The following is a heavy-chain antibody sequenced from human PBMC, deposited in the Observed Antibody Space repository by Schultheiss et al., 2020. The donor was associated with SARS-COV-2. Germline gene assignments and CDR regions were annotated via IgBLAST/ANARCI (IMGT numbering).Heavy chain of an antibody. CDR2: IYYSGST. CDR1: GGSISSSSYY. D-gene: IGHD6-13*01. J-gene: IGHJ4*02. Sequence: ETMSLTCTVSGGSISSSSYYWGWIRQPPGKGLEWIGSIYYSGSTYYNPSLKSRVTISVDTSKNQFSLKLSSVTAADTAVYYCARRGWDSSSWYGYWGQGTLVTVSS. CDR3: ARRGWDSSSWYGY. V-gene: IGHV4-39*01.